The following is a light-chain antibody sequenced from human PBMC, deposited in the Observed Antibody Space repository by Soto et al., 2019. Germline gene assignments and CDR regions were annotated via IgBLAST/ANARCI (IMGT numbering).Light chain of an antibody. V-gene: IGKV3-20*01. CDR3: QQYGSSPTT. Sequence: EIVLTQSPGTLSLSPGERATLSCRASQNVSSSYLAWYQQKPGQAPRLLIYGASSRATGIPDRFSGSGSGTDFTLTISRLEPEDFAVYYCQQYGSSPTTFGQGTKVDLK. J-gene: IGKJ1*01. CDR1: QNVSSSY. CDR2: GAS.